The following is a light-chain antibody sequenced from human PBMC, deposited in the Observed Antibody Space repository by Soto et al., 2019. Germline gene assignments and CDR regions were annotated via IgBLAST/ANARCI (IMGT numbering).Light chain of an antibody. V-gene: IGLV1-44*01. CDR3: AAWDDSLNGYV. Sequence: QSVLTQPPSASGTPGQRVTISCSGSSSNIGSNTVNWYQQLPGTAPKLLIYSNNQRPSGVPDRFSGSKSGTSASLAISGLQSEDEADYYCAAWDDSLNGYVFATGTKVNV. J-gene: IGLJ1*01. CDR2: SNN. CDR1: SSNIGSNT.